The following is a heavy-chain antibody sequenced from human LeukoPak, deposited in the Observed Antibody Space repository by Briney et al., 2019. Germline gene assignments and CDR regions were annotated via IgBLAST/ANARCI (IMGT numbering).Heavy chain of an antibody. CDR2: ISESGSGT. CDR1: GFTFNTCA. D-gene: IGHD4-17*01. Sequence: GGSLRLSCEASGFTFNTCAMSWVRQAPGKGLEWVSAISESGSGTYYADSVKGRFTISRDNSKNTLYLQMNSLRAEDTAVYYCAKDQDDYAEADYFQHWGQGTLVTVSS. V-gene: IGHV3-23*01. CDR3: AKDQDDYAEADYFQH. J-gene: IGHJ1*01.